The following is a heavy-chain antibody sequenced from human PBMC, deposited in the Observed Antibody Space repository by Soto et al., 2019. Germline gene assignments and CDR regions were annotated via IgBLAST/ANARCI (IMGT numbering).Heavy chain of an antibody. D-gene: IGHD4-17*01. CDR1: GGTFSSYT. Sequence: QVQLVQSGAEVKKPGSSVKVSCKASGGTFSSYTMSWVRQAPGQGLEWMGRIIPILGIANYAQKFQGRVTITADKSTSTAYMELSSLRSEDTAVYYCARGDYGPYYFDYWGQGTLVTVSS. V-gene: IGHV1-69*02. J-gene: IGHJ4*02. CDR2: IIPILGIA. CDR3: ARGDYGPYYFDY.